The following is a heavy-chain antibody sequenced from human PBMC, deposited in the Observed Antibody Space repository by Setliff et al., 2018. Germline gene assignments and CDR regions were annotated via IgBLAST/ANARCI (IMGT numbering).Heavy chain of an antibody. Sequence: ETLSLSCAASGFTFSSYAMNWVRQAPGKGLEWVSGISGGASRTYYADSVKGRFTISRDNSKNTLFLQMNSLTAEDTALYYCAKDSSGRDAFDIWGQGAMVTVSS. CDR2: ISGGASRT. CDR3: AKDSSGRDAFDI. V-gene: IGHV3-23*01. CDR1: GFTFSSYA. J-gene: IGHJ3*02. D-gene: IGHD3-10*01.